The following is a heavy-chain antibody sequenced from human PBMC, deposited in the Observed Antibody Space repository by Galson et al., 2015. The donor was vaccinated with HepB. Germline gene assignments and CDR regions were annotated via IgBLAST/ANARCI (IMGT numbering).Heavy chain of an antibody. CDR3: AKSLRFLEWLSPFDY. CDR1: GFTFSSYA. Sequence: SLRLSCAASGFTFSSYAMSWVRQAPGKGLEWVSAISGSGGSTYYADSVKGRFTISRDNSKNTLYLQMNSLRAEDTAVYYCAKSLRFLEWLSPFDYWGQGTLVTVSS. CDR2: ISGSGGST. D-gene: IGHD3-3*01. V-gene: IGHV3-23*01. J-gene: IGHJ4*02.